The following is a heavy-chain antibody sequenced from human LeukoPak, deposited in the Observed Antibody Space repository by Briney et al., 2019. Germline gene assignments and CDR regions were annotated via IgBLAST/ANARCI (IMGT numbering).Heavy chain of an antibody. CDR1: GGSISSYY. V-gene: IGHV4-4*07. J-gene: IGHJ6*03. Sequence: SETLSLTCTVSGGSISSYYWSWIRQPAGKGLEWIGRIYTSGSTNYNPSLKSRVTMSVDTSKNQFSLKLSSVTAADTAVHYCAREEGSSQQWLVRGYYYYYMDVWGKGTTVTVSS. CDR3: AREEGSSQQWLVRGYYYYYMDV. CDR2: IYTSGST. D-gene: IGHD6-19*01.